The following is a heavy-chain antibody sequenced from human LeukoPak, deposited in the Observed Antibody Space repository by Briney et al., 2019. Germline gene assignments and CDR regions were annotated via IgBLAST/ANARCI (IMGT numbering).Heavy chain of an antibody. CDR1: GFTFSSYG. CDR3: ARGSSAFDY. CDR2: IWYDGSNK. V-gene: IGHV3-33*01. D-gene: IGHD1-26*01. Sequence: GGSLRLSCAASGFTFSSYGMHWVRQAPGKGLEWVAVIWYDGSNKYYADSVKGRFNISRDNSKNTLYLQMNSLRAEATAVYYCARGSSAFDYWGQGTLVTVSS. J-gene: IGHJ4*02.